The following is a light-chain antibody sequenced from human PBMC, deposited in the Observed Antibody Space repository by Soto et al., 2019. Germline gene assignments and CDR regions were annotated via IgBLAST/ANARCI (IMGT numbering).Light chain of an antibody. J-gene: IGLJ2*01. CDR2: YDS. Sequence: SYELTQPPSVSVAPGKTARFTCGGNNIGSKSVHWYQQKPGQAPVLVIYYDSDRPSGIPERFSGSNSENTATLTISRVEAGDEADYYCQVWDSSSDPVVFGGGTKLTVL. V-gene: IGLV3-21*04. CDR1: NIGSKS. CDR3: QVWDSSSDPVV.